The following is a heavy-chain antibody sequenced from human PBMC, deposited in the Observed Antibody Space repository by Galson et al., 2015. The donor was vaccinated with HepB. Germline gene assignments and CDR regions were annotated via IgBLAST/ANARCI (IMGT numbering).Heavy chain of an antibody. J-gene: IGHJ4*02. D-gene: IGHD3-22*01. CDR3: ARLDYDSSGYYVDY. CDR1: GFSLSTGGMC. CDR2: IDWEDDE. Sequence: PALVKPTQTLTLTRTFFGFSLSTGGMCVSWIRQPPGKALEWLALIDWEDDEYYSTFLKTRLTISKDTSKNQVVLTMTNMDPADTATYYCARLDYDSSGYYVDYWGQGTLVTVSS. V-gene: IGHV2-70*01.